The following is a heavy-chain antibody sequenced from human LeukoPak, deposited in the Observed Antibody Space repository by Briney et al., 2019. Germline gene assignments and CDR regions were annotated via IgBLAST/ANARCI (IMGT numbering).Heavy chain of an antibody. CDR2: IYHSGST. CDR3: ARNLAGFDP. V-gene: IGHV4-38-2*02. J-gene: IGHJ5*02. CDR1: GYSISSGYY. Sequence: KPSETLSLTCTVSGYSISSGYYWGWIRQPPGKGLEWIGSIYHSGSTYYNPSLKSRVTISVDTSKNQFSLKLSSVTAADTAVYYCARNLAGFDPWGQGTLVTVSS.